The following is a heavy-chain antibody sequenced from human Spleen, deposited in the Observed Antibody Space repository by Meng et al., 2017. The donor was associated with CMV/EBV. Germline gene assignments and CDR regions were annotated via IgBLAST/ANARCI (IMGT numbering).Heavy chain of an antibody. Sequence: GGSLRLSCKRSGYNFATYWIGWVRQMPGKGLEWMGIIYPSDSDTRYSPSFQGQVTISPDKSISTAYLQWSSLKASDTDIYDCARRTGGMDVWGQGTTVTVSS. V-gene: IGHV5-51*01. CDR1: GYNFATYW. J-gene: IGHJ6*02. CDR3: ARRTGGMDV. CDR2: IYPSDSDT.